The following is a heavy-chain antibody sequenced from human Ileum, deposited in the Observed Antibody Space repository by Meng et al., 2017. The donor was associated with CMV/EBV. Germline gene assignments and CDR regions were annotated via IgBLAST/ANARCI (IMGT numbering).Heavy chain of an antibody. CDR3: ARGGSYYDY. D-gene: IGHD1-26*01. Sequence: GESLKISCAASGFTFSSYSMNWVRQAPGKGLEWVLSISSSSSYIYYADSVKGRFTISRDNAKNSLYLQMNSLRAEDTAVYYCARGGSYYDYWGQGTLVTVSS. J-gene: IGHJ4*02. CDR1: GFTFSSYS. CDR2: ISSSSSYI. V-gene: IGHV3-21*01.